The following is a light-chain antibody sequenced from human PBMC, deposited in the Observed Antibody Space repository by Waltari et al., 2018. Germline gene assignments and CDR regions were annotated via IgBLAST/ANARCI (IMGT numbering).Light chain of an antibody. Sequence: EVVLTQSPATLFLSPGERATLPCRASQSVDNYLAWYQQKPGQAPRLLIYEASNRATGIPARFSGSGSGTDFTLTISSLEPEDFAVYYCQQRGNWPPFTFGPGTKVDIK. V-gene: IGKV3-11*01. CDR2: EAS. J-gene: IGKJ3*01. CDR3: QQRGNWPPFT. CDR1: QSVDNY.